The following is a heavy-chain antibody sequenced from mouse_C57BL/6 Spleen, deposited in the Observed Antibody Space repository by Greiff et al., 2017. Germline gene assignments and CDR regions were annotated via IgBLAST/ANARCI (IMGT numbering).Heavy chain of an antibody. D-gene: IGHD1-1*02. CDR3: ARGGFDYAMDY. J-gene: IGHJ4*01. CDR2: IDPEDGAP. Sequence: EVKLMESGAELVKPGASVKLSCTASGFNIKDYYMHWVKQRTEQGLAWLGRIDPEDGAPKYAPTFQGKAPITADPSSNTAYLQLSSLTSEDTAVYYCARGGFDYAMDYWGQGTSVTVAS. CDR1: GFNIKDYY. V-gene: IGHV14-2*01.